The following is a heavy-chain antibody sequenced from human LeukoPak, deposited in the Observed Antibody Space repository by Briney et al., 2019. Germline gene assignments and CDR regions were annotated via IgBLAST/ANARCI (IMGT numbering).Heavy chain of an antibody. CDR3: ARNYAWQQFDY. D-gene: IGHD5-24*01. V-gene: IGHV3-7*03. CDR1: GFTFSKSW. Sequence: GGSLRLSCVASGFTFSKSWMNWVRQAPGKRLEWVASIKPDRSEKYYLDSVEGRFTISRDNGKKSLSLQMNSLRTDDTALYYCARNYAWQQFDYWGQGTLVIASS. J-gene: IGHJ4*02. CDR2: IKPDRSEK.